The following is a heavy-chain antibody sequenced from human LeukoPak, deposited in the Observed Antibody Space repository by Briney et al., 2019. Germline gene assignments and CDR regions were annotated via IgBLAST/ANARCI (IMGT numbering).Heavy chain of an antibody. D-gene: IGHD6-25*01. Sequence: ASVKVSCKGSGYTITVHYIHWMRQAPGQALEWMGWINPINGATNYAQKFQGRVTLTRDTSLNTVYMEGSSLRSDDTARYYCAVSIQAAAIPAFDLWGQGPLVTVSS. J-gene: IGHJ4*02. CDR3: AVSIQAAAIPAFDL. CDR2: INPINGAT. CDR1: GYTITVHY. V-gene: IGHV1-2*02.